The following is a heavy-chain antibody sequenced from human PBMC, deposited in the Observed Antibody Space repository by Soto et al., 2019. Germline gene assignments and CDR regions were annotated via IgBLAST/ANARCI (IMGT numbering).Heavy chain of an antibody. CDR3: ARGRYYSGSGSYPPPYAFDI. D-gene: IGHD3-10*01. CDR2: INHSGST. V-gene: IGHV4-39*07. CDR1: GGSISSTTYY. J-gene: IGHJ3*02. Sequence: PSETLSLTCTVSGGSISSTTYYWGWIRQPPGKGLEWIGEINHSGSTNYNPSLKSRVTISVDTSKNQFSLKLSSVTAADTAVYYCARGRYYSGSGSYPPPYAFDIWGQGTMVTVSS.